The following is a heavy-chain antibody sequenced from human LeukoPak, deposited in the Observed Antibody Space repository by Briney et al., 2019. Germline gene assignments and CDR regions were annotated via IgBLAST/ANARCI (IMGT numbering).Heavy chain of an antibody. J-gene: IGHJ6*03. V-gene: IGHV4-59*02. CDR3: ARDHLPAGAPGYYMDV. D-gene: IGHD4/OR15-4a*01. CDR1: GGSVSSHF. Sequence: SETLSLTCTVWGGSVSSHFWSWIRQPPGKGLEWIGYIYNSGITNYNPSLKSRVTMSEDTSKNQFSLMLRSVTAADTAVYYCARDHLPAGAPGYYMDVWGKGTTVTVSS. CDR2: IYNSGIT.